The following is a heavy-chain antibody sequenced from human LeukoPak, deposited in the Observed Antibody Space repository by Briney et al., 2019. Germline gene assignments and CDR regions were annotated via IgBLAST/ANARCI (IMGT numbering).Heavy chain of an antibody. Sequence: PSETLSLTCAVYGGSFSGYYWSWIRQPPGKGLEWIGEINHSGSTNYNPSLKSRVTISVDTSKNQFSLKLSSVTAADTAVYYCARRLDTAMVSPVGYWGQGTLVTVSS. V-gene: IGHV4-34*01. J-gene: IGHJ4*02. D-gene: IGHD5-18*01. CDR1: GGSFSGYY. CDR2: INHSGST. CDR3: ARRLDTAMVSPVGY.